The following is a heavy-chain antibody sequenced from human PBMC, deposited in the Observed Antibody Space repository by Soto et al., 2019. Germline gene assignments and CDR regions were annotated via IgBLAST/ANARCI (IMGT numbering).Heavy chain of an antibody. Sequence: SETLSLTCTVSGGSVSSGSYYWSWIRQPPGKGLEWIWYIYYSGSTNYNPSLKSRVTISVDTSKNQFSLKLSSVTAADTAVYYCARAGPILGYCSSTSCYKYYFDYWGQGTLVTVSS. CDR3: ARAGPILGYCSSTSCYKYYFDY. CDR2: IYYSGST. CDR1: GGSVSSGSYY. D-gene: IGHD2-2*02. V-gene: IGHV4-61*01. J-gene: IGHJ4*02.